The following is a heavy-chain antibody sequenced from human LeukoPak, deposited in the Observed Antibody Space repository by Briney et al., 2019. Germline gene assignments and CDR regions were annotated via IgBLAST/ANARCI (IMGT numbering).Heavy chain of an antibody. CDR1: GGSISSYY. V-gene: IGHV4-59*12. Sequence: SQTLSLTCTVSGGSISSYYWSWIRQPPGKGLEWIGYIYYSGSTYYNPSLKSRVTISVDTSKNQFSLKLSSVTAADTAVYYCASQKRGTYYYDSSGYYSMLWGQGTLVTVSS. J-gene: IGHJ4*02. D-gene: IGHD3-22*01. CDR3: ASQKRGTYYYDSSGYYSML. CDR2: IYYSGST.